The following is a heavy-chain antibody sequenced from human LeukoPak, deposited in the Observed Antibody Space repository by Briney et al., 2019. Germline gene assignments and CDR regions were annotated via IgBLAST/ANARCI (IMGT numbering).Heavy chain of an antibody. CDR3: ARRGDGGRSFDY. CDR2: IYGGGNT. V-gene: IGHV3-53*01. CDR1: GFTVSGSY. D-gene: IGHD4-23*01. J-gene: IGHJ4*02. Sequence: GGSLRLSCAASGFTVSGSYVNWVRRAPGKGLEWVSLIYGGGNTYYADSVKGRFTISRDNSKNTLYLQMNSLRAEDTAVYYCARRGDGGRSFDYWGQGTLVTVSS.